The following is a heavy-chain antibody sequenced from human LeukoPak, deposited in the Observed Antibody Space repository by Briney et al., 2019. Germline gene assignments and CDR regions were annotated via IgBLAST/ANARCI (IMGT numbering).Heavy chain of an antibody. CDR3: ARDGTIAAAGAHFDY. V-gene: IGHV1-69*13. CDR1: GGTFISYA. J-gene: IGHJ4*02. CDR2: IIPIFGTA. Sequence: SVKVSFKASGGTFISYAISWVRQAPGQGLEWMGGIIPIFGTANYAQKLQGRVTITADESTSTAYMELSSLRSEDTAVYYCARDGTIAAAGAHFDYWGQGTLVTVSS. D-gene: IGHD6-13*01.